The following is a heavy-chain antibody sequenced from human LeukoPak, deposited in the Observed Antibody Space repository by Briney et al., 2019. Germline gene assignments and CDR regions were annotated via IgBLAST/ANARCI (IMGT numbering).Heavy chain of an antibody. CDR1: GGSISGYY. V-gene: IGHV4-59*12. CDR3: ARDAGTS. D-gene: IGHD1-14*01. J-gene: IGHJ5*02. Sequence: SETLSLTCTVSGGSISGYYWSWIRQPPGKGLEWIAFIYYSGSTNYNPSLKSRVSISVDTSKNQFSLKLSSVTAADTAVYYCARDAGTSWGQGTLVTVSS. CDR2: IYYSGST.